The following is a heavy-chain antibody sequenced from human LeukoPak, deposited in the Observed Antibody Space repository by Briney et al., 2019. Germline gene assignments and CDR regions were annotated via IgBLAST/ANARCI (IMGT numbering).Heavy chain of an antibody. CDR2: IYYSGST. CDR1: GGSISSYY. CDR3: ARGVVPAAILGLNWFDP. D-gene: IGHD2-2*01. Sequence: SETLSLTCTVSGGSISSYYWSWIRQPPGKGLEWIGYIYYSGSTNYNPSLKSRVTISVDTSKNQFSLKLSSVIAADTAVYYCARGVVPAAILGLNWFDPWGQGTLVTVSS. J-gene: IGHJ5*02. V-gene: IGHV4-59*01.